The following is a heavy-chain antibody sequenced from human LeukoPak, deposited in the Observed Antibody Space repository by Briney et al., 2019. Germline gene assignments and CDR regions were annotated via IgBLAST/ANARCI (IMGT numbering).Heavy chain of an antibody. Sequence: PRASVKVSCKASGYTFTSYYMHWVRQAPGQGLEWMGWMNPNSGNTGYAQKFQGRVTMTRNTSISTAYMELSSLRSEDTAVYYCARGSVVWWLRKAWISNDYWGQGTLVTVSS. CDR1: GYTFTSYY. V-gene: IGHV1-8*02. CDR2: MNPNSGNT. CDR3: ARGSVVWWLRKAWISNDY. D-gene: IGHD5-12*01. J-gene: IGHJ4*02.